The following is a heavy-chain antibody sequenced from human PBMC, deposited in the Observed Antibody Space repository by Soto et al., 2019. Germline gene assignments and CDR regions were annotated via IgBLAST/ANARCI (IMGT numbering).Heavy chain of an antibody. V-gene: IGHV3-23*01. J-gene: IGHJ4*02. D-gene: IGHD6-19*01. Sequence: GGSLRLSCAASGFTFSSYAMSWVRQAPGKGLEWVSAISGSGGSTYYADSVKGRFTISRDNSKNTLYLQMNSLRAEDTAVYYWAKDSQYSGGYYFAYWGRGTRVTVSA. CDR3: AKDSQYSGGYYFAY. CDR2: ISGSGGST. CDR1: GFTFSSYA.